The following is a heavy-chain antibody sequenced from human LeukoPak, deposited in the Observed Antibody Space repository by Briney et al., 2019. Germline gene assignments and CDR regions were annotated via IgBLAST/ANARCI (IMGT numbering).Heavy chain of an antibody. Sequence: ASVKVSCKASGYTFTSYYMHWVRQAPGQGLEWMGIINPSGGSTSYAQKFQGRVTMTRDASTSTVYMELSSLRSEDTAVYYCASIAAAGPYYYYGMDVWGQGTTVTVSS. CDR3: ASIAAAGPYYYYGMDV. D-gene: IGHD6-13*01. CDR2: INPSGGST. V-gene: IGHV1-46*01. J-gene: IGHJ6*02. CDR1: GYTFTSYY.